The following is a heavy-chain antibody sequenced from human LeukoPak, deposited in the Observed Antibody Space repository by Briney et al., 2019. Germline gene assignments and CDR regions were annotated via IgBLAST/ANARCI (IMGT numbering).Heavy chain of an antibody. D-gene: IGHD3-10*01. CDR2: IYYSGST. CDR1: GGSISSSSYY. Sequence: PSETLSLTCTVSGGSISSSSYYWGWIRQPPGKGLEWIGSIYYSGSTYYNPSLKSRVTISVDTSKNQFSLKLSSVTAADTAVYYCARVYYYGSGGLDYWGQGTLVTVSS. CDR3: ARVYYYGSGGLDY. J-gene: IGHJ4*02. V-gene: IGHV4-39*01.